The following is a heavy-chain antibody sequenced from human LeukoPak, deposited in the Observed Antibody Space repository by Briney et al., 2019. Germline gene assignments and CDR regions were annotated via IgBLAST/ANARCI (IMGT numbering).Heavy chain of an antibody. CDR3: AREGYDFWSGYYKGWFDP. CDR1: GYTFTSSG. V-gene: IGHV1-18*01. D-gene: IGHD3-3*01. CDR2: ISAYNGNT. Sequence: ASVKVSCKASGYTFTSSGISWVRQAPGQGLERMGWISAYNGNTNYAQELQGRVTMTTDTSTSTAYMELRSLRSDDTAVYYCAREGYDFWSGYYKGWFDPWGQGTLVTVSS. J-gene: IGHJ5*02.